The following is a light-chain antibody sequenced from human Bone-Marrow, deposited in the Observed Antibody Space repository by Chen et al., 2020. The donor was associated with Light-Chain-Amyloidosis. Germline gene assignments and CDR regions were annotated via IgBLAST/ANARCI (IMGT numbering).Light chain of an antibody. J-gene: IGLJ2*01. V-gene: IGLV3-25*03. CDR1: DLPTKY. CDR2: RDT. CDR3: QSADSSGTYEVI. Sequence: SYELTQPPSVSVSPGQMARITCSGDDLPTKYAYWYQQKPGQAPVLVIHRDTERPSGISERFSGSSSGTKATLTISGVQAEDEADYHCQSADSSGTYEVIFGGGTKLTVL.